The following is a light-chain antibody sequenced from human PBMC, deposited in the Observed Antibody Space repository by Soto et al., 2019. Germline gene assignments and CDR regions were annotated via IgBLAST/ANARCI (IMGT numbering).Light chain of an antibody. J-gene: IGLJ1*01. V-gene: IGLV2-14*01. CDR2: EVG. Sequence: QSALTQPASVSGSPGQSITISCTGTSSDVGGYNYVSWYQQHPGKAPKLMIYEVGNRPSGVSNRFSGSKSGNTASLTISGLHAEDEADYYCSPYTSSSTPYVFGTGTKVTVL. CDR1: SSDVGGYNY. CDR3: SPYTSSSTPYV.